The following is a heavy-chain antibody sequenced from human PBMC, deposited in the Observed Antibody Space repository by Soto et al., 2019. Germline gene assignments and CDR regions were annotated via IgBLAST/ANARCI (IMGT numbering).Heavy chain of an antibody. V-gene: IGHV4-59*01. D-gene: IGHD4-17*01. Sequence: QVQLQESGPGLVKPSETLSLTCTVSGGSISSYYWSWIRQPPGKGLEWIGYIYYSGSTNYNPSLKSRVTISVDTSKNQFSLKLSSVTAADTAVYYCARRYGEALDYWGQGTLVTVSS. J-gene: IGHJ4*02. CDR2: IYYSGST. CDR1: GGSISSYY. CDR3: ARRYGEALDY.